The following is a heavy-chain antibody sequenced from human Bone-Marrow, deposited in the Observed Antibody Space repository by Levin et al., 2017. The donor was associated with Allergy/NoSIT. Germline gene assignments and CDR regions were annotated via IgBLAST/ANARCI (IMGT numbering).Heavy chain of an antibody. V-gene: IGHV1-69*13. CDR1: GGASNTYT. J-gene: IGHJ5*02. D-gene: IGHD2-15*01. CDR3: ARSRYCSGGSCFAAGPHNWFDP. CDR2: IIPVFGTT. Sequence: ASVKVSCKASGGASNTYTISWVRQAPGQGLEWMGKIIPVFGTTTYAQKFQGRVSITADESTRTTYMDLSSLRSEDTATYYCARSRYCSGGSCFAAGPHNWFDPWGQGTLVTVSS.